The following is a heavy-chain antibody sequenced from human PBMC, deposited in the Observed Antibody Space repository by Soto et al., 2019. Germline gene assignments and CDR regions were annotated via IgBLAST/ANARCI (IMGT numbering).Heavy chain of an antibody. J-gene: IGHJ4*02. V-gene: IGHV3-23*01. D-gene: IGHD3-3*01. CDR3: AKRWSNRFLEPRDYFDY. Sequence: GVLRLSCAASGFTFISSAMSCFLQSPVKVLEWVSVISGSGDNTYHADSVKGRFTISRDNAKNTLYLQMNSLRAEDTAIYYCAKRWSNRFLEPRDYFDYWGQGTLVTVSS. CDR2: ISGSGDNT. CDR1: GFTFISSA.